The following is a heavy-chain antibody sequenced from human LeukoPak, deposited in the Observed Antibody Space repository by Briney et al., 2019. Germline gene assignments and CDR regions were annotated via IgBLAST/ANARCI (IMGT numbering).Heavy chain of an antibody. V-gene: IGHV4-39*01. Sequence: PSETLSLTCTGSGDSISSTSYDWDGIRQPPGKGREWIGSIYNSGTTYYNPSLKSRVTISVDTSKNQFSLKVSSVTAADTAVYYCASRVYGLGSFNYWGQGTLVTVSS. CDR1: GDSISSTSYD. CDR3: ASRVYGLGSFNY. J-gene: IGHJ4*01. D-gene: IGHD3-10*01. CDR2: IYNSGTT.